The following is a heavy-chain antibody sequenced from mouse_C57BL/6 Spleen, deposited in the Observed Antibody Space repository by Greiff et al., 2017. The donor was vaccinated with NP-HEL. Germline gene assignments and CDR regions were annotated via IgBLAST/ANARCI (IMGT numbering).Heavy chain of an antibody. D-gene: IGHD1-1*01. J-gene: IGHJ1*03. CDR1: GFTFSDYG. V-gene: IGHV5-15*01. Sequence: EVQRVESGGGLVQPGGSLKLSCAASGFTFSDYGMAWVRQAPRKGPEWVAFISNLAYSIYYADTVTGRFTISRENAKNTLYLEMSSLRSEDTAMYYCARYYGSRAGWYFDVWGTGTTVTVSS. CDR2: ISNLAYSI. CDR3: ARYYGSRAGWYFDV.